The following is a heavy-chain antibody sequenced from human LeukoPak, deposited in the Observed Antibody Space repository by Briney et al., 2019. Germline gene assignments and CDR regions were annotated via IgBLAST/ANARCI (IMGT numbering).Heavy chain of an antibody. D-gene: IGHD4-17*01. Sequence: SETLSLTCTVSGGSISSGGYYWSWIRQHPGKGLEWIGYIYYSGSTYYNPSLKSRVTISVDTSKNQFSLKLSSVTAADTAVYYCARARGYYGTTNYFDYWGQGTLVTVSS. J-gene: IGHJ4*02. CDR2: IYYSGST. CDR1: GGSISSGGYY. CDR3: ARARGYYGTTNYFDY. V-gene: IGHV4-31*03.